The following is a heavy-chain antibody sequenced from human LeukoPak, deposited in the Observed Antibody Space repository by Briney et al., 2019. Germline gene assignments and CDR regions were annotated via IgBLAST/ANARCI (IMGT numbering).Heavy chain of an antibody. D-gene: IGHD3-9*01. J-gene: IGHJ6*03. CDR1: GGSISSYY. CDR2: INHSGST. CDR3: ARGPSSLYFDWLLANYYYYMDV. Sequence: SETLSLTCTVSGGSISSYYWSWIRQPAGKGLEWIGEINHSGSTNYNPSLKSRVTISVDTSKNQFSLKLSSVTAADTAVYYCARGPSSLYFDWLLANYYYYMDVWGKGTTVTVSS. V-gene: IGHV4-34*01.